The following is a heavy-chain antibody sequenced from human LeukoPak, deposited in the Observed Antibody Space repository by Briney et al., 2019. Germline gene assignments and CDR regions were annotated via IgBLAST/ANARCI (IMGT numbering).Heavy chain of an antibody. D-gene: IGHD3-22*01. V-gene: IGHV1-2*06. Sequence: ASVKVSCKASGYTFTGYYMHWVRQAPGQGLEWMGRINPNSGGTNYAQKFQGRVTMTRDTSISTAYMELSRLRSDDTAVYYCARVEAYYYDNSGWGNLDYWGQGTLVTVSS. CDR2: INPNSGGT. CDR3: ARVEAYYYDNSGWGNLDY. J-gene: IGHJ4*02. CDR1: GYTFTGYY.